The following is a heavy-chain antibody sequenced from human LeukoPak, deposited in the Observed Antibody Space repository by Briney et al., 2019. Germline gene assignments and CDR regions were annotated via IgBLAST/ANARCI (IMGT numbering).Heavy chain of an antibody. J-gene: IGHJ6*02. Sequence: GGSLRLSCVACGFSFSDYYMSWIRQAPGRGLGWISYISGSGSDLYYADSVKGRFTISRDNANNSLYLQMNSLRAEDTAVYYCARSIGYYYTMDVWGQGTTVTVSS. CDR1: GFSFSDYY. D-gene: IGHD3-22*01. CDR3: ARSIGYYYTMDV. V-gene: IGHV3-11*01. CDR2: ISGSGSDL.